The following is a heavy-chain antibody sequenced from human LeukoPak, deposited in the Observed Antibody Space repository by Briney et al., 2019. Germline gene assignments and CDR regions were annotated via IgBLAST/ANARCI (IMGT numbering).Heavy chain of an antibody. V-gene: IGHV4-30-4*08. CDR2: IYYSGST. CDR3: ASSLGYCSGGSCYPDAFDI. Sequence: PSETLSLTCTVSGGSISSGDYYWSWIRQPPGKGLEWIGYIYYSGSTYYNPSLKSRVTISVDTSKNQFSLKLSSVTAADTAVYYCASSLGYCSGGSCYPDAFDIWGQGTMVTVSS. J-gene: IGHJ3*02. CDR1: GGSISSGDYY. D-gene: IGHD2-15*01.